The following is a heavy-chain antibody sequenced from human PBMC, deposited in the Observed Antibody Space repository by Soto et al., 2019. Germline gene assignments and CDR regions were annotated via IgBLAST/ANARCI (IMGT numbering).Heavy chain of an antibody. CDR2: IYYSGST. CDR1: GGSISSSSYY. CDR3: AGRGVDTAMVGFGP. J-gene: IGHJ5*02. V-gene: IGHV4-39*01. Sequence: QLQLQESGPGLVKPSETLSLTCTVSGGSISSSSYYWGWIRQPPGNGPELIGSIYYSGSTYYNPSLNSRVTISVDTSKNQFSLKLSSVTAGGTAVYYCAGRGVDTAMVGFGPWGQGTLVTVSA. D-gene: IGHD5-18*01.